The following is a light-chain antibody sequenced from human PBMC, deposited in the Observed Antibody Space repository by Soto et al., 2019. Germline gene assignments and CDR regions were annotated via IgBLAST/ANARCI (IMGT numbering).Light chain of an antibody. CDR1: SSDVGAYNY. J-gene: IGLJ2*01. Sequence: QSALTQPPSASGSPGQSVTISCTGSSSDVGAYNYVSWYQQHPGKAPKLIIFEVTKRPSGVPDRFSGSKSGNTASLTVSGLQPEDEADYYCTSYAGNNKLFGGGTKVTVL. CDR3: TSYAGNNKL. CDR2: EVT. V-gene: IGLV2-8*01.